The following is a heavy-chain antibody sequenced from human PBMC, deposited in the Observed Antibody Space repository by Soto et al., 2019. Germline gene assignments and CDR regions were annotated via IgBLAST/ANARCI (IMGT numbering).Heavy chain of an antibody. J-gene: IGHJ6*03. V-gene: IGHV3-21*01. Sequence: GGSLRLSCAASGFTFSSYSMNWVRQAPGKGLEWVSSISSSSSYIYYADSVKGRFTISRDNAKNSLYLQMNSLRAEDTAVYYCAREPFPTVTDYYYYYMDVWGKGTTVTVSS. CDR1: GFTFSSYS. CDR2: ISSSSSYI. CDR3: AREPFPTVTDYYYYYMDV. D-gene: IGHD4-4*01.